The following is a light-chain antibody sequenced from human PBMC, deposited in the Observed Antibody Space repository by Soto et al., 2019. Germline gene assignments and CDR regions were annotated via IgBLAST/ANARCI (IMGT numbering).Light chain of an antibody. Sequence: EIVMTQSPATLSLSPGERATLSCEASQSVTSNYLAWYQQKPGQAPRLLIFGASIRATGIPDRFIGSGSGTDFTLTISRLEPEDFAVYYCQHYVTSLTTFGQGTKVDI. J-gene: IGKJ1*01. CDR2: GAS. V-gene: IGKV3-20*01. CDR3: QHYVTSLTT. CDR1: QSVTSNY.